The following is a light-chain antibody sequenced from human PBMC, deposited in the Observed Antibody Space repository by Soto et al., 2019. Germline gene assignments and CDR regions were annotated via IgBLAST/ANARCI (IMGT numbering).Light chain of an antibody. V-gene: IGKV3-20*01. CDR2: DTS. J-gene: IGKJ1*01. CDR3: QQDGTSEII. CDR1: QSVTSN. Sequence: ENVLTQPPVTLSLSPGDRATLSCRASQSVTSNLAWYQQKPGQAPRLLIYDTSSRASGIPDRFSGSGSGTDFPLTPRRLETGDFAVFYCQQDGTSEIIFGQGTKVDIK.